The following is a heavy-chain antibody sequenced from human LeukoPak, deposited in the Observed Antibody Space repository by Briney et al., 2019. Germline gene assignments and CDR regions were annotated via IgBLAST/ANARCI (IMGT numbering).Heavy chain of an antibody. CDR2: IKQDGSEK. CDR3: ARDVVYSDTTYYYYYMDV. CDR1: GFTFSSYW. Sequence: GGSLRLSCAASGFTFSSYWMSWVRQAPGKELEWVANIKQDGSEKYYVDSVKGRFTISRDNAKNSLYLQMNSLRAEDTAVYYCARDVVYSDTTYYYYYMDVWGKGTTVTVSS. J-gene: IGHJ6*03. V-gene: IGHV3-7*01. D-gene: IGHD2-2*01.